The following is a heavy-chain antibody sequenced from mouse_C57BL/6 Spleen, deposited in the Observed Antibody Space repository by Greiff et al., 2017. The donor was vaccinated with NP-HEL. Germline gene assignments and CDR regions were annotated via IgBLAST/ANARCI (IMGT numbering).Heavy chain of an antibody. D-gene: IGHD1-1*01. CDR1: GYTFTSYG. J-gene: IGHJ2*01. Sequence: VQLQESGAELARPGASVKLSCKASGYTFTSYGISWVKQRTGQGLEWIGEIYPRSGNTYYNEKFKGKATLTADKSSSTAYMELRSLTSEDSAVYFCARSVYYGSSLYYFDYWGQGTTLTVSS. CDR2: IYPRSGNT. V-gene: IGHV1-81*01. CDR3: ARSVYYGSSLYYFDY.